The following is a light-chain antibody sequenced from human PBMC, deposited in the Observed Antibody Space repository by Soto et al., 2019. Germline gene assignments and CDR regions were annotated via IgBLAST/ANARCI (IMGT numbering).Light chain of an antibody. Sequence: QSVLTQPRSVSGSPGQSVTISCTGTSSDVGGYKYVSWYQQHPGKAPKLIIYDVSERSSGVPDRFSGSKSGNTASLTISGLQAEDEADYYCCSYAGSVTVYVCGIGTKVTVL. J-gene: IGLJ1*01. CDR1: SSDVGGYKY. CDR2: DVS. V-gene: IGLV2-11*01. CDR3: CSYAGSVTVYV.